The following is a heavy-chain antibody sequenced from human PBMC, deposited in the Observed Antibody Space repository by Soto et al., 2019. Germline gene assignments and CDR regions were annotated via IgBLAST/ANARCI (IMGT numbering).Heavy chain of an antibody. CDR2: IRSKANSYAT. CDR1: GFTFSSYA. CDR3: TRGGYSYFLLDV. D-gene: IGHD5-18*01. V-gene: IGHV3-73*01. Sequence: GGSLRLCCAASGFTFSSYAMHWVRQASGKGLEWVGRIRSKANSYATAYAASVKGRFTMSRDDSKNTAYLQMNSLRTEDTAVYYCTRGGYSYFLLDVWGQGTTVTVSS. J-gene: IGHJ6*02.